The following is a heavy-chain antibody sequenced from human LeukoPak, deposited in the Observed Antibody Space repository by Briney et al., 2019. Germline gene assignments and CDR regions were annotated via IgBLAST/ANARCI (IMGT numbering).Heavy chain of an antibody. CDR1: GGTFSSYA. D-gene: IGHD3-10*01. J-gene: IGHJ5*02. V-gene: IGHV1-69*06. Sequence: SVKVSCKASGGTFSSYAISWVRQAPGQGLEWMGGIIPIFGTANYAQKFQGRDTITADKSTSTAYMELSSLRSEDTAVYYCARPGGVWFGESWDNWFDPWGQGTLVTVSS. CDR2: IIPIFGTA. CDR3: ARPGGVWFGESWDNWFDP.